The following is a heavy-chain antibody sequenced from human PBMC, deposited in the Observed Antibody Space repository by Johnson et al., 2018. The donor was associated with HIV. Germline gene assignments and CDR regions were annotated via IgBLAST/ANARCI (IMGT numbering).Heavy chain of an antibody. Sequence: VQLVESGGGLVQPGRSLRLSCAASGFTFDDYAMHWVRQEPGQGLEWVSGISWNSGSIGYADSVKGRFTISRDNAKNSLYLQMNSNRAEDTAVYYCARRGNYLADAFDIWGQGTMVTVSS. J-gene: IGHJ3*02. CDR2: ISWNSGSI. V-gene: IGHV3-9*01. CDR3: ARRGNYLADAFDI. CDR1: GFTFDDYA. D-gene: IGHD1-7*01.